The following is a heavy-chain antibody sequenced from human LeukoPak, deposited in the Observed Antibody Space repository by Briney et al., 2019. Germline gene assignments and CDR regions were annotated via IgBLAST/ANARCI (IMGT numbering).Heavy chain of an antibody. CDR1: GYTFTSYY. D-gene: IGHD3-22*01. V-gene: IGHV1-46*01. Sequence: ASVKVSCKAPGYTFTSYYMHWVRQAPGQGLEWMGIINPSGGSTSYAQKFQGRVTMTRDTSTSTVYMELSSLRSEDTAVYYCARSGDYYDSSGHSLYYFDYWGQGTLVTVSS. CDR2: INPSGGST. CDR3: ARSGDYYDSSGHSLYYFDY. J-gene: IGHJ4*02.